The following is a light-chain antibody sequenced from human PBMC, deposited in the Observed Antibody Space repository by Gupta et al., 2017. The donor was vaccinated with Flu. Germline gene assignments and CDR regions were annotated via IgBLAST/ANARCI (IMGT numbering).Light chain of an antibody. CDR3: ETWGSATYV. CDR1: SGHNSYI. Sequence: QPVLTQSSSASASLGSSVRLTCTLSSGHNSYIIAWHQQQPGKAPRFLMKLEGSGTYKRGSGVPGRFSGSSSGADRYLTISNRQAEDEADYYWETWGSATYVFGTGTKVTVL. J-gene: IGLJ1*01. V-gene: IGLV4-60*03. CDR2: LEGSGTY.